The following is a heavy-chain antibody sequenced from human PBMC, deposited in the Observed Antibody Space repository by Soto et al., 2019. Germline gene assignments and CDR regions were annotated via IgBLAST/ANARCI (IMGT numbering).Heavy chain of an antibody. Sequence: PSVKVSCKASGYTFTSYAMHWVRQAPGQRHEWMGWINAGNGNTKYSQKFQGRVTITRDTSASTAYMELSSLRSEDTAVYYCARVVCSGGSCYGPPGMDVWGQGTTVTVSS. CDR2: INAGNGNT. V-gene: IGHV1-3*01. CDR1: GYTFTSYA. D-gene: IGHD2-15*01. CDR3: ARVVCSGGSCYGPPGMDV. J-gene: IGHJ6*02.